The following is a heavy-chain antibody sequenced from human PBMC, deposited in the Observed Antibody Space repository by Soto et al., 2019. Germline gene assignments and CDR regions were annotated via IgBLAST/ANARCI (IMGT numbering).Heavy chain of an antibody. V-gene: IGHV4-39*01. CDR1: GDSITSSNYY. CDR2: IYYTGTA. CDR3: ARHHATGRYGFDYYYYGLDV. D-gene: IGHD6-19*01. Sequence: SETLSLTCAVSGDSITSSNYYWGWVRQPPGKGLEWIGTIYYTGTAYYNPSLKSRVTLSVDTSKSQFSLKLRSVTAADTAVYYCARHHATGRYGFDYYYYGLDVWGQGTTVTVSS. J-gene: IGHJ6*02.